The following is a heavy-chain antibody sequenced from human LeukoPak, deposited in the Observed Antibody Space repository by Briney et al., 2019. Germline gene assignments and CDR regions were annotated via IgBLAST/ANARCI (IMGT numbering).Heavy chain of an antibody. Sequence: GGSLRLSCAASGFTVSSNYMSWVRQAPGKGLEWVASINHNGNVNYYVDSVKGRFTVSRDNAKNSLYLQMSNLRAEDTAVYFCARGGGLDVWGQGATVTVSS. V-gene: IGHV3-7*03. CDR1: GFTVSSNY. CDR2: INHNGNVN. D-gene: IGHD3-16*01. J-gene: IGHJ6*02. CDR3: ARGGGLDV.